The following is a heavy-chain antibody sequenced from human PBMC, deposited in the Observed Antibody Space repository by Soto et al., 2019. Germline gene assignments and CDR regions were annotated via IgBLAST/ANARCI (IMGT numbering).Heavy chain of an antibody. CDR2: ISWNSGHI. V-gene: IGHV3-9*01. D-gene: IGHD3-10*01. CDR1: GFTFDDYA. J-gene: IGHJ3*02. Sequence: EVQLLESGGGLVQPGRSLRLSCAASGFTFDDYAMHWVRQAPGKGLEWVSGISWNSGHIGYADSVKGRFTISRDNAKNSLYMQMNSLRPEDTALYYCAKPEYYYGSGSYYNLNGFDIWGQGTMVTVSS. CDR3: AKPEYYYGSGSYYNLNGFDI.